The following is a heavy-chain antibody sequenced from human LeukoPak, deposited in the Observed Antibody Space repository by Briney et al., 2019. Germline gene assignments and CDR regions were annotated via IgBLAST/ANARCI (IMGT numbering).Heavy chain of an antibody. D-gene: IGHD5-24*01. J-gene: IGHJ4*02. V-gene: IGHV3-21*04. Sequence: GGSLRLSCTASGFTFNFYSMNWVRQAPGKGLEWVSAISSSSSYTYYADSVKGRFTISRDNSKNTLYLQMNSLRAEDTAVYYCAKSGYNRFDYWGQGTLVTVSS. CDR3: AKSGYNRFDY. CDR2: ISSSSSYT. CDR1: GFTFNFYS.